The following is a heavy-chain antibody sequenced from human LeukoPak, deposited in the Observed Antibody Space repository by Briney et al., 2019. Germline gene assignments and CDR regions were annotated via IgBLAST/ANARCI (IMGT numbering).Heavy chain of an antibody. CDR2: IYYSGTT. Sequence: KPSETLSLTCSVSGGSINTYYWTWIRLSPGKGLDWIGYIYYSGTTNYNPSLKSRVSMSVDTSRDQFSLNLSSVTAADTAVYFCARAWSYGDYYFDYWGQGTLVTVSS. CDR3: ARAWSYGDYYFDY. V-gene: IGHV4-59*08. D-gene: IGHD4-17*01. J-gene: IGHJ4*02. CDR1: GGSINTYY.